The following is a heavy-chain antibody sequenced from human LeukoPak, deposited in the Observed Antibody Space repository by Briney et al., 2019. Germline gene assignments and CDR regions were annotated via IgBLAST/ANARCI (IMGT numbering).Heavy chain of an antibody. CDR2: IWYDGSNK. V-gene: IGHV3-33*01. D-gene: IGHD1-26*01. CDR1: GFTFSSYG. J-gene: IGHJ4*02. Sequence: GRSLRLSCVVSGFTFSSYGMHWVRQAPGKGLEWVAVIWYDGSNKYYADPVKGRFTISRDTSRNTLYLQMNSLRAEDTAVYYCARVIVGGTSFDYWGQGTLVTVSS. CDR3: ARVIVGGTSFDY.